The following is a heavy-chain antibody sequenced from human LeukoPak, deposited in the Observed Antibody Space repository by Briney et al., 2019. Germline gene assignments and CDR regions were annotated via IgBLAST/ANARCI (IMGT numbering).Heavy chain of an antibody. J-gene: IGHJ4*02. V-gene: IGHV4-30-2*01. CDR2: IYHSGST. Sequence: PSETLSLTCTVSGGSISSGGYYWSWIRQPPGKGLEWIGYIYHSGSTYYNPSLKSRVTISVDRSKNQFSLKLSSVTAADTAMYYCASAYGSGSYYYFDYWGQGTLVTVSS. CDR3: ASAYGSGSYYYFDY. CDR1: GGSISSGGYY. D-gene: IGHD3-10*01.